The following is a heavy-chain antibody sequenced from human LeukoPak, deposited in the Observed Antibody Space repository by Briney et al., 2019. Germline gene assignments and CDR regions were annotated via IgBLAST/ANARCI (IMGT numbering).Heavy chain of an antibody. V-gene: IGHV3-21*01. CDR3: ARGGSYRDFDY. CDR1: GFTFSSYS. D-gene: IGHD1-26*01. CDR2: ISSSSYI. Sequence: NPGGSLRLSCAASGFTFSSYSMNWVRQAPGKGLEWVSSISSSSYIYYADSVKGRFTISRDNAKNSLYLQMNSLRAEDTAVYYCARGGSYRDFDYWGQGTLVTVSS. J-gene: IGHJ4*02.